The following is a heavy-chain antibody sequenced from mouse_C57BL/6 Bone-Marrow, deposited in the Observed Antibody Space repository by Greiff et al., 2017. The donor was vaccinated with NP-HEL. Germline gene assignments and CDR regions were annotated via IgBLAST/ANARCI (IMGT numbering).Heavy chain of an antibody. D-gene: IGHD2-4*01. J-gene: IGHJ4*01. V-gene: IGHV5-4*01. Sequence: EVQGVESGGGLVKPGGSLKLSCAASGFTFSSYAMSWVRQTPEKRLEWVATISDGGSYTYYPDNVKGRFTISRDNAKNNLYLQMSHLKSEDTAMYYCARERSTMITSYAMDYWGQGTSVTVSS. CDR3: ARERSTMITSYAMDY. CDR2: ISDGGSYT. CDR1: GFTFSSYA.